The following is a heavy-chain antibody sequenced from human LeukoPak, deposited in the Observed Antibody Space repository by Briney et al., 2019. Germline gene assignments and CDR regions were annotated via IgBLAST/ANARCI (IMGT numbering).Heavy chain of an antibody. D-gene: IGHD3-22*01. CDR1: GFTFSSYG. CDR2: ISGSGGST. V-gene: IGHV3-23*01. CDR3: AKVLGTYYYDSSGYFAFDI. J-gene: IGHJ3*02. Sequence: PGGSLRLSCAASGFTFSSYGMSWVRQAPGKGLEWVSAISGSGGSTYYADSVKGRFTISRDNSKSTLYLQMNNLRAEDTAVYYCAKVLGTYYYDSSGYFAFDIWGQGTMVTVSS.